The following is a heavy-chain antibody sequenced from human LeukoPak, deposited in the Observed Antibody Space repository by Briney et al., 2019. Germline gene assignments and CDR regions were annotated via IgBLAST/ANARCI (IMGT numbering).Heavy chain of an antibody. CDR1: GFTFSSYG. CDR3: VRDYGG. J-gene: IGHJ4*02. D-gene: IGHD3-10*01. V-gene: IGHV3-30*03. Sequence: SGGSLRLSCAASGFTFSSYGMHWVRQAPGKGLEWVAVISYDGSNKYYADSVKGRFTISRDNAKNSLYLQMNSLRAEDTAVYYCVRDYGGWGQGTLVTVSS. CDR2: ISYDGSNK.